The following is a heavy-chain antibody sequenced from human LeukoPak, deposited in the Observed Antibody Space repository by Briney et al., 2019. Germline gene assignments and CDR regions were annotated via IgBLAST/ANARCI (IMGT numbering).Heavy chain of an antibody. CDR1: GGSFSDYY. D-gene: IGHD3-10*01. J-gene: IGHJ4*02. V-gene: IGHV4-34*01. CDR3: GSLHQVRGFTVFDY. Sequence: PSETLSLTCALYGGSFSDYYWSWIRQPPGKGLEWIGEINHSGSTSYNPSLKSRVTISVDTSKKQFSLKLSSVTAADTAVYFCGSLHQVRGFTVFDYWGQGALVTVSS. CDR2: INHSGST.